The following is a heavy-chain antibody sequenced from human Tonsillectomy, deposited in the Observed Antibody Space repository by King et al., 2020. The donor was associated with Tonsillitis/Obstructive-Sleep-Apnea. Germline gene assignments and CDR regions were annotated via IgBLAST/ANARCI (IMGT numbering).Heavy chain of an antibody. D-gene: IGHD3-16*01. J-gene: IGHJ6*03. V-gene: IGHV1-69*09. Sequence: VQLVESGAEVKKPGSSVKVSCKASGGTFSTFAINWVRQAPGQGLEWMGRNIPILAISNYAQNFQGRVTITADKSTSTAYMELSSLRAADTAVYYCARGGDDYDYSYMDVWGKGTTVTVSS. CDR2: NIPILAIS. CDR3: ARGGDDYDYSYMDV. CDR1: GGTFSTFA.